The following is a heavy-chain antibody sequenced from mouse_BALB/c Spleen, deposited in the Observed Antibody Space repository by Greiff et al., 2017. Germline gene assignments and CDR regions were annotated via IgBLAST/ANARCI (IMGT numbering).Heavy chain of an antibody. V-gene: IGHV5-6-5*01. D-gene: IGHD1-1*01. CDR3: TTSGAMDY. CDR2: ISSGGST. CDR1: GFTFSSYA. J-gene: IGHJ4*01. Sequence: EVQLVESGGGLVKPGGSLKLSCAASGFTFSSYAMSWVRQTPEKRLEWVASISSGGSTYYPDSVKGRFTISRDNARNILYLQMSSLRSEDTAMYYITTSGAMDYWGQGTSVTVSS.